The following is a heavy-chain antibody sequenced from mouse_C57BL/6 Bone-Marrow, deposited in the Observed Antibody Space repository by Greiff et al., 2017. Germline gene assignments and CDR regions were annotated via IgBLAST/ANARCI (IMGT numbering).Heavy chain of an antibody. V-gene: IGHV1-81*01. CDR2: IYPRSGNT. CDR1: GYTFTSYG. D-gene: IGHD1-1*01. Sequence: QVQLKQSGAELARPGASVKLSCKASGYTFTSYGISWVKQRTGQGLEWIGEIYPRSGNTYYNEKFKCKATLTADKSSSTAYMELRNLTSEDSAVYFCARHYYCSSYYFGFWRQVTTLTVSS. J-gene: IGHJ2*01. CDR3: ARHYYCSSYYFGF.